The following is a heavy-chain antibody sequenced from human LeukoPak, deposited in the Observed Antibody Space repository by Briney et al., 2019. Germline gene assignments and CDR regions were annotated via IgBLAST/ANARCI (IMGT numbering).Heavy chain of an antibody. D-gene: IGHD6-13*01. CDR1: GGSISSYY. CDR2: IYTSGST. Sequence: SETLSLXCTVSGGSISSYYWSWIRQPAGKELEWIGRIYTSGSTNYNPSLKSRVTMSVDTSKNQFSLKLSSVTAADTAVYYCATPIAAAENYYYYMDVWGKGTTVTVSS. CDR3: ATPIAAAENYYYYMDV. J-gene: IGHJ6*03. V-gene: IGHV4-4*07.